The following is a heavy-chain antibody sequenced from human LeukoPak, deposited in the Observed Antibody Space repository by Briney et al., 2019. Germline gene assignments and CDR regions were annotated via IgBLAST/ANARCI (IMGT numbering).Heavy chain of an antibody. J-gene: IGHJ4*02. V-gene: IGHV3-23*01. CDR2: IRSNGDTT. Sequence: TGGSLRLSCTASGCTFSSLAMTWVRQAPGKGLEWVSTIRSNGDTTYNADSVKGRFTISRDNSKNTLYLELNSLRVEDTATFYCAKGEELDDGVFDSWGQGTMVTVSS. D-gene: IGHD1-1*01. CDR1: GCTFSSLA. CDR3: AKGEELDDGVFDS.